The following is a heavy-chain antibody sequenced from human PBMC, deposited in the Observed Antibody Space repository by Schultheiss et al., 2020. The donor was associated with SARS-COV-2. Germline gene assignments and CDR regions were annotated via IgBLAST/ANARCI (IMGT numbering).Heavy chain of an antibody. D-gene: IGHD3-10*01. J-gene: IGHJ6*02. CDR1: GFTFSSYE. CDR2: ISYDGSNK. Sequence: GGSLRLSCAASGFTFSSYEMNWVRQAPGKGLEWVAVISYDGSNKYYADSVKGRFSVSRDNAKNSLYLQMTSLRADDTAVYYCVRGRGAAMGYYSYYYGMDVWGQGTTVTVSS. CDR3: VRGRGAAMGYYSYYYGMDV. V-gene: IGHV3-30*07.